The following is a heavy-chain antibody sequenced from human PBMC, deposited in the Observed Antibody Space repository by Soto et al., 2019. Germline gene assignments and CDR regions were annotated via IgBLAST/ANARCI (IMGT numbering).Heavy chain of an antibody. CDR2: ISSTTNYI. CDR3: ARESEDLTSNFDY. Sequence: GGSLRLSCAASGFTFTRYSMNWVRQAPGKGLEWVSSISSTTNYIYYGDSMKGRFTISRDNAKNSLYLEMNSLRAGDTAVYYCARESEDLTSNFDYWGQGTLVTVPQ. V-gene: IGHV3-21*06. CDR1: GFTFTRYS. J-gene: IGHJ4*02.